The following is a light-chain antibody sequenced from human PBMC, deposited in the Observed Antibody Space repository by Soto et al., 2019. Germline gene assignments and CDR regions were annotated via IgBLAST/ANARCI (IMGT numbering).Light chain of an antibody. J-gene: IGKJ4*01. CDR3: QQHRHWPPA. CDR2: GAS. V-gene: IGKV3-15*01. Sequence: EIVMTQSPATLSVSPGERVTLSCRASQSVDSNLAWFQHKPGQGPRLLIFGASTRATGVPARFSGSGSGTEFTLTISSLQSEAFAIYFCQQHRHWPPAFRGGTKVEIK. CDR1: QSVDSN.